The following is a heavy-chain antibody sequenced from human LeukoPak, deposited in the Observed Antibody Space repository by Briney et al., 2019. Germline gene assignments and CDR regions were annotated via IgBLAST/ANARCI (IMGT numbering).Heavy chain of an antibody. CDR1: GYTFTSYY. V-gene: IGHV1-46*01. Sequence: EASVKVSCKASGYTFTSYYMHWVRQAPGQGLEWMGIINPSGGSTSYAQKLQGRVTMTRDTSTSTVYMELSSLRSEDTAVYYCARDLKGEDYYGSGSYSGNWFDPWGQGTLVTVSS. CDR3: ARDLKGEDYYGSGSYSGNWFDP. J-gene: IGHJ5*02. D-gene: IGHD3-10*01. CDR2: INPSGGST.